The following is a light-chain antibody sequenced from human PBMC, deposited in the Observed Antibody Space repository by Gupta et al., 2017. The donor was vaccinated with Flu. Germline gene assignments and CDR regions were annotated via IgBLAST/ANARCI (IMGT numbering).Light chain of an antibody. CDR2: GGS. Sequence: EIVLTQSPGTLSLSPGDRATLSCRASQSISSSFLAWYQQKPGQAPRLLIYGGSSRATGIPDRFSASGSGTDFTLTIRRLEPEDFAVYYCHQYGSSRTFGQGTKVEIK. CDR3: HQYGSSRT. J-gene: IGKJ1*01. CDR1: QSISSSF. V-gene: IGKV3-20*01.